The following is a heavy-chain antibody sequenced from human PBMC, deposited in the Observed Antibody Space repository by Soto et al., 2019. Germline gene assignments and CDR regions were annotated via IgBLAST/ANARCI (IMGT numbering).Heavy chain of an antibody. CDR2: IYYSGST. D-gene: IGHD2-2*01. CDR1: GGSISSSSYY. CDR3: ARHREYCSSTRCEMDWFDP. J-gene: IGHJ5*02. Sequence: PSETLSLTCTVSGGSISSSSYYWGGIRQPPGKGLEWIGSIYYSGSTYYNPSLKSRVTISVDTSKNQFSLKLSSVTAADTAVYYCARHREYCSSTRCEMDWFDPWGQGTLVT. V-gene: IGHV4-39*01.